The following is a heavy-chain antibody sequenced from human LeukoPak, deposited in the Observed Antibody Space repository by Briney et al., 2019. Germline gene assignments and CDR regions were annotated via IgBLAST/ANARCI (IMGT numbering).Heavy chain of an antibody. CDR1: GDSISSNNYY. Sequence: PSETLSLTCSVSGDSISSNNYYWGWIRQPPGKGLEWIGSIDYSGRTFYNPSLKSRVTISADTSKNQFSLKLNSVIAADTAVYYCARVGYYPDYYMDVWGKGTTVTVSS. CDR2: IDYSGRT. D-gene: IGHD2-21*01. CDR3: ARVGYYPDYYMDV. J-gene: IGHJ6*03. V-gene: IGHV4-39*01.